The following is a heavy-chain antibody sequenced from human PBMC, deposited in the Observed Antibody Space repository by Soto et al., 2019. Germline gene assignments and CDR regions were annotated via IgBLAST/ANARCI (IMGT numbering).Heavy chain of an antibody. J-gene: IGHJ4*02. CDR1: GFTFSSYA. CDR3: AKTYDFWSGYYDY. D-gene: IGHD3-3*01. Sequence: GGSLRLSCAASGFTFSSYAMTWVRQAPGKGLEWVSAISGSGGSTYYATSVKSRFTISRDNSKNTLYLQMNSLRAEDTAVYYCAKTYDFWSGYYDYWGQGTLVTVSS. V-gene: IGHV3-23*01. CDR2: ISGSGGST.